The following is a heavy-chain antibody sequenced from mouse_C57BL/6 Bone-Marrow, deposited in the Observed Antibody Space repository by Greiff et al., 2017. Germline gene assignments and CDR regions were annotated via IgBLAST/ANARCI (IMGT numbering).Heavy chain of an antibody. CDR3: ARLLTDYFDY. Sequence: VQLQQSGAELARPGASVKLSCKASGYTFPSYGISWVKQSTGQGLEWIGEIYPRSGNTYYNEKFKGKATLTADKSSSTAYMELRCLTSEDSAVYFCARLLTDYFDYWGQGTTRTVSS. J-gene: IGHJ2*01. V-gene: IGHV1-81*01. CDR2: IYPRSGNT. CDR1: GYTFPSYG.